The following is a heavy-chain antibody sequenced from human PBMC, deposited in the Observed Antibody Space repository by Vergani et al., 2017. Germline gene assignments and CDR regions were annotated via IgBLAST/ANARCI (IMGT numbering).Heavy chain of an antibody. J-gene: IGHJ4*02. V-gene: IGHV4-39*07. CDR2: IRHDGIT. Sequence: QLQLQESGPGLVKPSATLTLTCSVSGASIRSSNYYWGWVRQPPGKGLEWIGEIRHDGITHYSPSLKSRVTISIDTSTHQFSLNLRSVTAADTAVYYCAREXYCTNGVCFTLFDVWGQGALVTVSS. D-gene: IGHD2-8*01. CDR1: GASIRSSNYY. CDR3: AREXYCTNGVCFTLFDV.